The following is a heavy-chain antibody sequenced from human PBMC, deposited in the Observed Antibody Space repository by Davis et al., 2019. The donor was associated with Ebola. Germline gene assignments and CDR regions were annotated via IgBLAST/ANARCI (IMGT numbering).Heavy chain of an antibody. J-gene: IGHJ3*01. CDR1: GFSLSTTAVG. CDR2: IYWDDDR. V-gene: IGHV2-5*02. Sequence: SGPTLVTPTQTLTLTCTFSGFSLSTTAVGVGWIRPAPGKALEWLALIYWDDDRRYSPSLMSRLTISRDTSKNQVVLTVTNMDPVDTATYYCAHWSARHGLDVWGQGTMVTVSS. D-gene: IGHD3-3*01. CDR3: AHWSARHGLDV.